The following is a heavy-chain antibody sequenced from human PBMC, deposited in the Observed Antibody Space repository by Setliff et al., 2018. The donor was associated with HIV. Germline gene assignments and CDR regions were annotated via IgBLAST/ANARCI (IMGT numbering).Heavy chain of an antibody. Sequence: ASVKVSCKASGYTFTSYGITWVRQAPGQGLEWMGWINPNSGDTRYAQRFQGRVTMTRDTSTNTAYMELNSLTSDDTAAYYCARDLVVVAPYYCFDPWGQGTLVTVSS. CDR2: INPNSGDT. J-gene: IGHJ5*02. CDR1: GYTFTSYG. CDR3: ARDLVVVAPYYCFDP. D-gene: IGHD2-15*01. V-gene: IGHV1-18*01.